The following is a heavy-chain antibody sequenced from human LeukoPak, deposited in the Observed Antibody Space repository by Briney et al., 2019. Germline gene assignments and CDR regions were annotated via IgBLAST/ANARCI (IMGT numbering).Heavy chain of an antibody. J-gene: IGHJ5*02. V-gene: IGHV1-18*01. Sequence: ASVKVSCKASGYTFTSYGISWVRQAPGQGLEWMGWISAYNGNTNYAQKLQGRVTMTTDTSTSIAYMELRSLRSDDTAVYYCARVVPAAMYGFGFDPWGQGTLVTVSS. CDR3: ARVVPAAMYGFGFDP. CDR1: GYTFTSYG. D-gene: IGHD2-2*01. CDR2: ISAYNGNT.